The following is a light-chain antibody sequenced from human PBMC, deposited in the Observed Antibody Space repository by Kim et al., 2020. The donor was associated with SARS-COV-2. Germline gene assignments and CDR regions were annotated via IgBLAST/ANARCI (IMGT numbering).Light chain of an antibody. Sequence: LSPGERATLSCRASQSVSRYIAWYQHKPGQAPRLLIFDASNRVTGIPARFSGSGSGTDFTLTISSLKPEDFAVYYCQQRSNWPFTFGGGTKVEIK. CDR2: DAS. CDR1: QSVSRY. J-gene: IGKJ4*01. V-gene: IGKV3-11*01. CDR3: QQRSNWPFT.